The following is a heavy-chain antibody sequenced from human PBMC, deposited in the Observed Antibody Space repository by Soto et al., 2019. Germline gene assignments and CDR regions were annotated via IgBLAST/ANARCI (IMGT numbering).Heavy chain of an antibody. CDR3: TSAQLGGTECSGTTPYYFDCMDV. CDR2: IYYSGST. J-gene: IGHJ6*02. D-gene: IGHD1-7*01. CDR1: GGSVSSGSYY. Sequence: SETLSLTGTVSGGSVSSGSYYWSWIRQTPGKGLEWIGYIYYSGSTNYNPSLKSRFTISVDPSKNQFSLKLSSVTAADTVVYYCTSAQLGGTECSGTTPYYFDCMDVWGPGTTVTVSS. V-gene: IGHV4-61*01.